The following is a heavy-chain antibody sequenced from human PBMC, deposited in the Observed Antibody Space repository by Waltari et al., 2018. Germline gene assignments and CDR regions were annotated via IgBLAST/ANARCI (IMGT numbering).Heavy chain of an antibody. D-gene: IGHD2-21*02. CDR1: GFTFSSYG. Sequence: QVQLVESGGGVVQPGRSLSLARAASGFTFSSYGMHGVRQAPGKGLEWVAVIWYDGSNKNYGDSVKGRFTISRDNSKNTLYLQMNSLRAEDTAVYYCVVGGSRGGDEGGYWGQGTLVTVSS. CDR2: IWYDGSNK. J-gene: IGHJ4*02. CDR3: VVGGSRGGDEGGY. V-gene: IGHV3-33*01.